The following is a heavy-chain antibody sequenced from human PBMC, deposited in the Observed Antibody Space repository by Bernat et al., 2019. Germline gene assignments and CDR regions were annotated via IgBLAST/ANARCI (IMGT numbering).Heavy chain of an antibody. Sequence: EVQLVESGGGLIQPGGSLRLSCAASGFTVSSNYMSWVRQAPGKGLEWVSAIYTGGSTYYADSVKGRFTISRDNSKNTLYLQMNSLRAEDTAVYYCAREGGGLTDFWGGYPRYYYYGMDVWGQGTTVTVSS. CDR3: AREGGGLTDFWGGYPRYYYYGMDV. D-gene: IGHD3-3*01. J-gene: IGHJ6*02. V-gene: IGHV3-53*01. CDR2: IYTGGST. CDR1: GFTVSSNY.